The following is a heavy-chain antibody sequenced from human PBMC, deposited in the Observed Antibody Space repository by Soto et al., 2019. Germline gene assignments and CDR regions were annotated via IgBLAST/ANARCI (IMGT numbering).Heavy chain of an antibody. V-gene: IGHV3-66*01. CDR3: AKDLGTAMAYFDY. J-gene: IGHJ4*02. D-gene: IGHD5-18*01. Sequence: GGSLRLSCAASGFTVINNYMSWVRQAPWKGLEWVSVIFSGGSVYYADSVKGRFTISRDNSKNTLYLQMNSLRAEDTAVYYCAKDLGTAMAYFDYWGQGTLVTVS. CDR1: GFTVINNY. CDR2: IFSGGSV.